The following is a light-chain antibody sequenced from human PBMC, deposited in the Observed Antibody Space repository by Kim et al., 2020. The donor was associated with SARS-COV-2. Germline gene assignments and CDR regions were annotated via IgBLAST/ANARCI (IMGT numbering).Light chain of an antibody. CDR3: QQYDNLPSIT. CDR1: RDISSY. CDR2: DAS. Sequence: DIQMTQSPSSLSASVGDRVTITCQASRDISSYLNWYQQKPGKAPKLLIYDASNLETGVPSRFSGSGSGTDFTFTISSLQPEDIATYYCQQYDNLPSITFGQGTRLEIK. V-gene: IGKV1-33*01. J-gene: IGKJ5*01.